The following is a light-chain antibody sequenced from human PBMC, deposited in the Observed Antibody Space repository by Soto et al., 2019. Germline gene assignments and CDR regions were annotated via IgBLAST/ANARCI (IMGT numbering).Light chain of an antibody. CDR3: TSNTSTSTYV. Sequence: QSALTQPASVSGSPGQSITISCTGTSSDVGGYHYVSWYQQHPGKAPKLMIYEVSNRPSGVSNRFSGSKSGNTASLTISGLQAEDEADYYCTSNTSTSTYVFGTGTKLTVL. J-gene: IGLJ1*01. V-gene: IGLV2-14*01. CDR1: SSDVGGYHY. CDR2: EVS.